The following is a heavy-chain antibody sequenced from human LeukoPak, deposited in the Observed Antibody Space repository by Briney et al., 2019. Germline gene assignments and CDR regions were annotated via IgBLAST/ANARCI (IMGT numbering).Heavy chain of an antibody. V-gene: IGHV4-30-4*01. D-gene: IGHD3-10*01. CDR2: IYSSGDT. CDR1: GGSISSGDYY. Sequence: SETLSLTCTVSGGSISSGDYYWNWIRQPPGKGLEWLGYIYSSGDTYHNPSLKSRVTMSVARSKNQFSLTLTSLTAADTAVYYCARGRSGSRGWGWFDPWGQGTLVTVSS. CDR3: ARGRSGSRGWGWFDP. J-gene: IGHJ5*02.